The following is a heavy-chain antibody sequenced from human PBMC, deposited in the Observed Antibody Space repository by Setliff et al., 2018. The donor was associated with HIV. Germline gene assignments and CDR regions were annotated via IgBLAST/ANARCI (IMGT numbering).Heavy chain of an antibody. CDR3: ARDDSGYNYGGRGMDV. V-gene: IGHV3-15*05. D-gene: IGHD4-17*01. Sequence: GGSLRLSCAASGFIFSNARMNWVRQVPGKGLEWVGHIKKKGDGGTTEYATPVKGRFTISRDDRRGIAYLEMNSLQTEDTAVYYCARDDSGYNYGGRGMDVWGQGTTVTVSS. CDR2: IKKKGDGGTT. CDR1: GFIFSNAR. J-gene: IGHJ6*02.